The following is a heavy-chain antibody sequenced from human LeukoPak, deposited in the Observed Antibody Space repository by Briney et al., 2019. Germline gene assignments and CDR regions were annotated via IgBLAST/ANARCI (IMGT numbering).Heavy chain of an antibody. V-gene: IGHV4-39*01. CDR3: ARMSGILEENRGFFDY. J-gene: IGHJ4*02. CDR1: GGSISSSSYY. Sequence: PSETLSLTCTVSGGSISSSSYYWGWIRQPPGKGLEWIGSIYYSGSTYYNPSLKSRVTISVDTSKNQFSLKLSSVTAADTAVYYCARMSGILEENRGFFDYWGQGTLVTVSS. CDR2: IYYSGST. D-gene: IGHD3-3*01.